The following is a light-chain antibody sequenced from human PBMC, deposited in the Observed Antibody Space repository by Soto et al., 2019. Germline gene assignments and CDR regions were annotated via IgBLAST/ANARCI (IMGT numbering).Light chain of an antibody. J-gene: IGLJ1*01. CDR3: AAWDDSLNGYV. Sequence: QSVLTQPPSVSEAPRQRVTISCSGSCSNIGNNAVNWYQQLPGKAPKLLIYYDDLLSSGVSDRFSGSKSGTSASLAISGLQSEDEADYYCAAWDDSLNGYVFGTGTKLTVL. CDR2: YDD. V-gene: IGLV1-36*01. CDR1: CSNIGNNA.